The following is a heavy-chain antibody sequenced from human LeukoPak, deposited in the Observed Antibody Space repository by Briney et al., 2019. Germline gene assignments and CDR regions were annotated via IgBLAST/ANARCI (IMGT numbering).Heavy chain of an antibody. V-gene: IGHV3-7*01. D-gene: IGHD3-10*01. CDR1: GFTFRSYA. J-gene: IGHJ3*02. Sequence: GGSLRLSCAASGFTFRSYAMSWVRQAPGKGLEWVANIKQDGSEKYYVDSVKGRFTISRDNAKNSLYLQMNSLRAEDTAVYYCAIKPYGSGRHIWGQGTMVTVSS. CDR2: IKQDGSEK. CDR3: AIKPYGSGRHI.